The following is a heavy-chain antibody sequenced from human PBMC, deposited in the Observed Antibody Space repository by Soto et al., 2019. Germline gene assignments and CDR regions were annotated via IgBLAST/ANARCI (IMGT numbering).Heavy chain of an antibody. CDR2: INPNSGGT. V-gene: IGHV1-2*04. CDR1: GYTFTGYY. CDR3: AXGPXLSLSVLVVDPRANWVDP. D-gene: IGHD3-22*01. Sequence: ASVKVSCKASGYTFTGYYMHWVRQAPGQGLEWMGWINPNSGGTNYAQKFQGWVTMTRDTSISTAYMELSRLRSDDTAVYYCAXGPXLSLSVLVVDPRANWVDPWGQGTLVTVSS. J-gene: IGHJ5*02.